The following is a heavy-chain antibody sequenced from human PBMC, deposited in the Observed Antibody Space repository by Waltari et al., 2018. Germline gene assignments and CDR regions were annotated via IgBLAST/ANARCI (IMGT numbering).Heavy chain of an antibody. CDR1: GGSISGNTYF. V-gene: IGHV4-39*07. D-gene: IGHD3-10*01. CDR2: IYQAGRGAT. CDR3: ARSHPHGELLSDAFDI. Sequence: LQLQSSGPGLVRPSETLSLTCSVSGGSISGNTYFWGWIRQSPGKGLEWIASIYQAGRGATYYNPSLKSRVTISVDTSKNQFSLKLSSVTAADTAVYYCARSHPHGELLSDAFDIWGQGTMVTVSS. J-gene: IGHJ3*02.